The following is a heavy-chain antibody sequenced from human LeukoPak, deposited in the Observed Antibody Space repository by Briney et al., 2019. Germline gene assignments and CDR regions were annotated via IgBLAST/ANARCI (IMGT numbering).Heavy chain of an antibody. CDR3: ARGRPTHYYGSGRQYYFDY. CDR1: GFTFSRYA. CDR2: ISGSGGST. Sequence: PGGSLRLSCIASGFTFSRYAMSWVRQGPGKGLEGGSGISGSGGSTYYADSVKGRFLIVRDNFKNTLYLQMNSLRPEDTAVFYCARGRPTHYYGSGRQYYFDYWGQGILVTVSS. V-gene: IGHV3-23*01. D-gene: IGHD3-10*01. J-gene: IGHJ4*02.